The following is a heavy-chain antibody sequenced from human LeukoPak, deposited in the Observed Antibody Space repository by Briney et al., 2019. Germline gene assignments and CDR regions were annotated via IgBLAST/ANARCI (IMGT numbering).Heavy chain of an antibody. D-gene: IGHD3-22*01. CDR3: AKSCSSGYYYFDY. CDR2: IGSDNKP. V-gene: IGHV3-23*05. J-gene: IGHJ4*02. Sequence: PGGSLRLSCEASGYTFSAYAMTWVRQAPGKGLEWVSSIGSDNKPHYSDSVKGRFTISRDNSKNTLYLQMNSLRAEDTAAYYCAKSCSSGYYYFDYWGQGTLVTVSS. CDR1: GYTFSAYA.